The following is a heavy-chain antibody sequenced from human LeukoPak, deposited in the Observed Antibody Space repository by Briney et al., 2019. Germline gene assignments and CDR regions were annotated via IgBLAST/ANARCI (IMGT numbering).Heavy chain of an antibody. D-gene: IGHD3-10*01. CDR2: TYYRSKWYN. CDR3: VRGEILLWFGEPSHY. V-gene: IGHV6-1*01. CDR1: GDNVSSNTAA. J-gene: IGHJ4*02. Sequence: SQTLSLTCAISGDNVSSNTAAWNWIRQSPSRGLEWLGRTYYRSKWYNDYAVSVKSRIIINADTSRNQFSLQLNSVTPEDTAVYYCVRGEILLWFGEPSHYWGQGTLVTVSS.